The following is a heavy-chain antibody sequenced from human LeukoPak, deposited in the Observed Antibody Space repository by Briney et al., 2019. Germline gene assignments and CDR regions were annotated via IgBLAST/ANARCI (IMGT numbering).Heavy chain of an antibody. Sequence: PGGSLRLSCAASGFTFSSYGMHWVRQAPGKGLEWVAFIRYDGSNKYYADSVKGRFTISRDNSKNTLYVQMNSLRADDTAVYYCAKDYYDSSGYRCGDYWGQGTLVTVSS. CDR1: GFTFSSYG. D-gene: IGHD3-22*01. J-gene: IGHJ4*02. V-gene: IGHV3-30*02. CDR3: AKDYYDSSGYRCGDY. CDR2: IRYDGSNK.